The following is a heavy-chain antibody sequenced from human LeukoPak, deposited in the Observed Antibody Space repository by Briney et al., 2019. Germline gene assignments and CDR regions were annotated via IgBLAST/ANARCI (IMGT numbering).Heavy chain of an antibody. CDR2: IYSGGST. D-gene: IGHD1-14*01. Sequence: GGSLRLSCAASGFTVSSNYMSWVRQAPGKGLEWVSIIYSGGSTYYADSVKGRFTISRDHFKNTLYLQMNSLRAEDTAVYYCASSTPGAREPWSPSPQYYYMDVWGKGTTVTVSS. CDR1: GFTVSSNY. V-gene: IGHV3-53*01. CDR3: ASSTPGAREPWSPSPQYYYMDV. J-gene: IGHJ6*03.